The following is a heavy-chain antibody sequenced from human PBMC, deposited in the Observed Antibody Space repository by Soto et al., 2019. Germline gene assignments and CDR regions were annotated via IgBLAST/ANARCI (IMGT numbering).Heavy chain of an antibody. CDR2: INPNSGNT. Sequence: ASVKVSCKASGYTFTGYYMHWVRQAPGQGLEWMGWINPNSGNTNYAQKFQGWVTMTRDTSTSTAYMELRSLRSDDTAVYYCARVLSHSSSWYYYYYYGMDVWGQGTTVTVSS. V-gene: IGHV1-2*04. CDR3: ARVLSHSSSWYYYYYYGMDV. CDR1: GYTFTGYY. J-gene: IGHJ6*02. D-gene: IGHD6-13*01.